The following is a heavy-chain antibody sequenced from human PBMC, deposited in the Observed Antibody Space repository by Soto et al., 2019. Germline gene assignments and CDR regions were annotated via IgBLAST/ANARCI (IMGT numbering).Heavy chain of an antibody. CDR2: INPNSGGT. Sequence: ASVKVSCKASGYTFTGYYMHWVRQAPGQGLEWMGWINPNSGGTNYAQKFQGWVTMTRDTSISTAYMELSRLRSDDTAVYYCARVGRDGYSNDYWDQGTLVTVSS. J-gene: IGHJ4*02. V-gene: IGHV1-2*04. CDR1: GYTFTGYY. D-gene: IGHD4-4*01. CDR3: ARVGRDGYSNDY.